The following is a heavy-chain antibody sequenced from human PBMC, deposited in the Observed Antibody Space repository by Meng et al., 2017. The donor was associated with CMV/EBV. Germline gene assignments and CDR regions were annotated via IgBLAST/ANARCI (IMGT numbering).Heavy chain of an antibody. CDR2: IIPIFGTA. CDR1: GYTLTELS. CDR3: ARSGDCSSTSCYTPYYYYGMDV. J-gene: IGHJ6*02. V-gene: IGHV1-69*05. D-gene: IGHD2-2*02. Sequence: SVKVSCKVSGYTLTELSMHWVRQAPGKGLEWMGGIIPIFGTANYAQKFQGRVTITTDESTSTAYMELSSLRSEDTAVYYCARSGDCSSTSCYTPYYYYGMDVWGQGTTVTVSS.